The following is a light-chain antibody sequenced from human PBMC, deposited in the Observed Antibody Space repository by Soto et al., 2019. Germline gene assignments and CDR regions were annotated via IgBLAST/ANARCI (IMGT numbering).Light chain of an antibody. J-gene: IGLJ1*01. V-gene: IGLV2-14*01. CDR3: TSYTTSNTPYV. Sequence: QSALTQPASVSGSPGQSITISCSGTSNDVGAYNFVSWYQVHPGRAPKLIISGVTVRPSGISHRFSGSKSGNSASLTISGLQAEDEADYYCTSYTTSNTPYVFGSGTKVTVL. CDR2: GVT. CDR1: SNDVGAYNF.